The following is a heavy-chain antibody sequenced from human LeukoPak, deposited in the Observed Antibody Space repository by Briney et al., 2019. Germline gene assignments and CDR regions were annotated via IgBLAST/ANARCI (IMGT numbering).Heavy chain of an antibody. CDR1: GFTFSSYA. D-gene: IGHD3-10*01. Sequence: PGGSLRLSCAASGFTFSSYAMHWVRQAPGKGLEWVAVISYDGSNKYYADSVKGRFTISRDNSKNTLYLQMNSLRAEDTAVYYCARGYYGSGSYFPYYYYGMGVWGQGTTVTVSS. CDR2: ISYDGSNK. V-gene: IGHV3-30-3*01. J-gene: IGHJ6*02. CDR3: ARGYYGSGSYFPYYYYGMGV.